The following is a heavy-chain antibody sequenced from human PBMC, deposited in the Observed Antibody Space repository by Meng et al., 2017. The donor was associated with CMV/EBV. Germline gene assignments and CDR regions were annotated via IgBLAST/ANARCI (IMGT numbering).Heavy chain of an antibody. V-gene: IGHV3-21*01. J-gene: IGHJ4*02. CDR2: LSTSSSYI. CDR3: ARDLKPDIVVVPAAYYFDY. Sequence: FSSYSMNWVRQAAVKELEWVSSLSTSSSYIYYADSVPPLFPLSRHPAKNSLYLQMDSLRAEDTAVYYCARDLKPDIVVVPAAYYFDYWGQGTLVTVSS. D-gene: IGHD2-2*01. CDR1: FSSYS.